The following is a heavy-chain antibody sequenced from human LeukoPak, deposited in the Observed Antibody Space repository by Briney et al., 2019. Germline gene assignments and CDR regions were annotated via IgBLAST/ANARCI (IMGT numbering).Heavy chain of an antibody. Sequence: GGSLRLSCAASGFTFSSYDMHWVRQAPGKGLEWVAVISYDGSNKYYADSVKGRFTISRDNSKNTLYLQMNSLRAEDTAVYYCARATHVVPAATQPWYFDYWGQGTLVTVSS. V-gene: IGHV3-30*03. CDR3: ARATHVVPAATQPWYFDY. J-gene: IGHJ4*02. D-gene: IGHD2-2*01. CDR1: GFTFSSYD. CDR2: ISYDGSNK.